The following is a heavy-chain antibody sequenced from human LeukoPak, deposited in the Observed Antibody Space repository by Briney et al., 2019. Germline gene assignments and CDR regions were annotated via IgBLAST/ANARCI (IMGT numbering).Heavy chain of an antibody. CDR3: ARDPSRGYSYGYADY. CDR2: IMRDGSEK. CDR1: GFSFSTYW. D-gene: IGHD5-18*01. Sequence: GGSLTLSCAASGFSFSTYWMNWVRQPPGKGLEWVANIMRDGSEKYYVDSVKGRFTTSRDNAKNSLYLQMNSLRAEDTAVYYCARDPSRGYSYGYADYWGQGSLVIVSS. V-gene: IGHV3-7*01. J-gene: IGHJ4*02.